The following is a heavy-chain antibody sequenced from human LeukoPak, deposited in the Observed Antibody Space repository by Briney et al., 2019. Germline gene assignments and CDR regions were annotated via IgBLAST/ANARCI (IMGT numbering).Heavy chain of an antibody. CDR3: ARESRGGLEWGMDV. V-gene: IGHV4-59*01. Sequence: SETLSLTCTVSGVSISSYYWSWIRQPPGKGLEWIGYIYYSGSTNYNPSLKSRVTISVDTSKNQFSLKLSSVTAADTAVYYCARESRGGLEWGMDVWGQGTTVTVSS. D-gene: IGHD6-19*01. CDR1: GVSISSYY. CDR2: IYYSGST. J-gene: IGHJ6*02.